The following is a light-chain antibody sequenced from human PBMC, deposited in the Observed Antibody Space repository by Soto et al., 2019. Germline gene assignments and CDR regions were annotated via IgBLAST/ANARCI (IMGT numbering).Light chain of an antibody. J-gene: IGLJ3*02. CDR3: SSYTSNSTRV. CDR2: EVS. CDR1: SSDVGGYNY. Sequence: QSALTQPASVSGSPGQSITISCTGTSSDVGGYNYGSWYQQHPGKAPKLMIYEVSNRPSGVSNRFSGSKSGNTASLTISGLQAEEEADSYCSSYTSNSTRVFGGGTKLTVL. V-gene: IGLV2-14*01.